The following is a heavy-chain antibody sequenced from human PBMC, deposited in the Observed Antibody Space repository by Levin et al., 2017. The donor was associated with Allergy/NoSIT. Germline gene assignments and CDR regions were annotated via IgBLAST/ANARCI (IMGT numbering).Heavy chain of an antibody. Sequence: NLGESLKISCKGSGYSFTSYWISWVRQMPGKGLEWMGRIDPSDSYMNYSPSFQGHVTISADKSISTAYLQWSSLKASDTAMYYGARHKSSGWDGGFDYWGQGTLVTVSS. V-gene: IGHV5-10-1*01. J-gene: IGHJ4*02. CDR1: GYSFTSYW. CDR3: ARHKSSGWDGGFDY. D-gene: IGHD6-19*01. CDR2: IDPSDSYM.